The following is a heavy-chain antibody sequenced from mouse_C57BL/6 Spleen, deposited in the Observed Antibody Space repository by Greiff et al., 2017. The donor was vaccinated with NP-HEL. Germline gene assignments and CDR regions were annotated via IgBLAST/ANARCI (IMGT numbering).Heavy chain of an antibody. D-gene: IGHD1-1*01. Sequence: VQLQQPGAELVKPGASVKLSCKASGYTFTSYWMHWVKQRPGQGLEWIGMIHPNSGSTNYNEKFKSKATLTVDKSSSTAYMQLSSLTSEDSAVYYCAREEYYYGSSFAYWGQGTLVTVSA. CDR3: AREEYYYGSSFAY. V-gene: IGHV1-64*01. CDR2: IHPNSGST. CDR1: GYTFTSYW. J-gene: IGHJ3*01.